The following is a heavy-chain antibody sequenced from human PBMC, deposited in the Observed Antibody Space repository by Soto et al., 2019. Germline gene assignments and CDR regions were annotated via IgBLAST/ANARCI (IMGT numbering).Heavy chain of an antibody. J-gene: IGHJ4*02. CDR1: GYTFTNFG. V-gene: IGHV1-18*01. CDR2: ISAYNGNT. Sequence: QVQLVQSGAEVKKPGASVKVSCKASGYTFTNFGISWVRQAPGQGLEWMGWISAYNGNTNYAQNFQGKVTMTTDTNTSTAYMELRRLRPADTAVYYWARGGTPTDYWGQGTLGTVSS. D-gene: IGHD3-16*01. CDR3: ARGGTPTDY.